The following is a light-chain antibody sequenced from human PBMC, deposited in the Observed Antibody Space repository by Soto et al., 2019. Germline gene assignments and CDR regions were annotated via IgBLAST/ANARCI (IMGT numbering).Light chain of an antibody. J-gene: IGKJ1*01. V-gene: IGKV1-5*03. Sequence: DIQMTQSPSTLSACVGDRVTLTCRASQSISSWLAWYQQKPGKAPKLLIYKASSLESGVPSRFSGSGSGTEFTLTISSLQPDDFATYYCQHYNIYSEAFGQGTKVDI. CDR2: KAS. CDR3: QHYNIYSEA. CDR1: QSISSW.